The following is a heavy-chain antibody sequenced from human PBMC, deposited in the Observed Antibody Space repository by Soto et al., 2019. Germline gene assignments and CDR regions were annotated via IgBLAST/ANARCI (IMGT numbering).Heavy chain of an antibody. J-gene: IGHJ4*02. Sequence: SLRLSCAASGFTFSSYAMSWVRQAPGKGLEWVSAISGSGSNTYYADSVKGRFTISRDNSKNTLYLQMNSLRAEDTAVYYCARNHIAAAGTYDYWGQGTLVTVSS. CDR1: GFTFSSYA. D-gene: IGHD6-13*01. V-gene: IGHV3-23*01. CDR3: ARNHIAAAGTYDY. CDR2: ISGSGSNT.